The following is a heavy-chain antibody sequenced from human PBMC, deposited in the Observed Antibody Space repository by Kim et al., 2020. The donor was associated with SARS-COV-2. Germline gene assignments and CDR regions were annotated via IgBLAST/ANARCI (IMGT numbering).Heavy chain of an antibody. Sequence: GGSLRLSCAASGFTFSSYAMHWVRQAPGKGLEWVAVISYDGSHTYYADSVKGRFTISRDNSKNTLYLRMNSLRAEDTAVYYCARGVLTAAGTQTVSIPLDYWGQGTLVTVSS. V-gene: IGHV3-30*04. J-gene: IGHJ4*02. D-gene: IGHD6-13*01. CDR2: ISYDGSHT. CDR1: GFTFSSYA. CDR3: ARGVLTAAGTQTVSIPLDY.